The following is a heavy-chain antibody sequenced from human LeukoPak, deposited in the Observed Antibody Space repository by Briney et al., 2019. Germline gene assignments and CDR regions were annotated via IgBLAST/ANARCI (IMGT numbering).Heavy chain of an antibody. V-gene: IGHV3-7*01. CDR3: ARPDYYYYYMDV. J-gene: IGHJ6*03. CDR1: GFIISTHG. Sequence: GGSLRLSCAASGFIISTHGMHWVRQAPGKGLEWVANIKQDGSEKYYVDSVKGRFTISRDNAKNSLYLQMNSLRAEDTAVYYCARPDYYYYYMDVWGKGTTVTVSS. CDR2: IKQDGSEK.